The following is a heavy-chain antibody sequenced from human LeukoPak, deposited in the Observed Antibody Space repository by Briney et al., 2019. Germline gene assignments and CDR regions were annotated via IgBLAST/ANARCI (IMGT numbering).Heavy chain of an antibody. CDR3: ASLSGSYHY. J-gene: IGHJ4*02. CDR2: IYYSGST. CDR1: GGSISSYY. Sequence: SETLSLTCTVSGGSISSYYWSWIRQPPGKGLEWIGYIYYSGSTNYNPSLKSRVTISVDTSKNQFSLKLSSVTAADTAVYCCASLSGSYHYWGQGTLVTVSS. D-gene: IGHD1-26*01. V-gene: IGHV4-59*08.